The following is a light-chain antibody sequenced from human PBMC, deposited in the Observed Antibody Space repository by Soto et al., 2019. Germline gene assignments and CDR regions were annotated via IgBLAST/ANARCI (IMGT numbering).Light chain of an antibody. V-gene: IGKV3-20*01. CDR2: GAS. CDR1: QTVTRSY. Sequence: EIVLTLSPGTLSLSPGERATLSCRASQTVTRSYLAWYQQKPGQAPRLLIYGASTRATGIPARFSGSGSGTDFTLTISRLEPEDFAVYYCQQYGSSPPVTFGQGTKVDIK. CDR3: QQYGSSPPVT. J-gene: IGKJ1*01.